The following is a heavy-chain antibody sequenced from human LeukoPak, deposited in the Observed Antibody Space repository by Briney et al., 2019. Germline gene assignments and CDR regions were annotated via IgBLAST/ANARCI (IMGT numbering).Heavy chain of an antibody. CDR2: IYTSGST. J-gene: IGHJ6*03. CDR3: ARDAVGATKGYYYYYYMDV. V-gene: IGHV4-61*02. CDR1: GGSISSGSYY. D-gene: IGHD1-26*01. Sequence: SETLSLTCTVSGGSISSGSYYWSWIRQPAGKGLEWIGRIYTSGSTNYNPSLKSRVIISVDTSKNQFSLKLSSVTAADTAVYYCARDAVGATKGYYYYYYMDVWGKGTTVTVSS.